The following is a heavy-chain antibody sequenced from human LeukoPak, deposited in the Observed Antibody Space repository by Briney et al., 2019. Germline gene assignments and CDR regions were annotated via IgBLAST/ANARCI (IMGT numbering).Heavy chain of an antibody. V-gene: IGHV4-30-4*07. J-gene: IGHJ3*02. Sequence: PSETLSLTCAVSGVSISRGGYSWSWIRQPPGKGLEWIGYIYHSGSTNYNPSLKSRLTISVDTSNNQFSLKLSSVTAADTAVYYCARGNDDAFDIWGQGTMVTVSS. CDR1: GVSISRGGYS. CDR2: IYHSGST. CDR3: ARGNDDAFDI.